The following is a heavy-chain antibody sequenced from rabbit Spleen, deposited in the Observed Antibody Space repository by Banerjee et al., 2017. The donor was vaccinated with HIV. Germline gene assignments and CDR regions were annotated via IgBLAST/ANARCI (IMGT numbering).Heavy chain of an antibody. D-gene: IGHD1-1*01. V-gene: IGHV1S47*01. Sequence: QEQLVESGGGLVQPEGSLTLTCKASGFDFSSNAMCWVRQAPGKGPEWIACIYNGDGSTYYATWAKGRFTISKASSTTVTLQMTSLTAADTATYFCARDTSSSFSSYGMDLWGPGTLVTVS. CDR3: ARDTSSSFSSYGMDL. CDR1: GFDFSSNA. J-gene: IGHJ6*01. CDR2: IYNGDGST.